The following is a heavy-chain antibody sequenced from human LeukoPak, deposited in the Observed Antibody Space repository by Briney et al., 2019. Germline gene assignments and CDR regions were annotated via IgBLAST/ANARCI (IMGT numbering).Heavy chain of an antibody. J-gene: IGHJ2*01. CDR3: ARDTYYDTSGYIRDWYFDL. Sequence: PSETLSLTCTVSGDSINSLDLWSWVRQPPGKGLEWIGHIYYSGSTNYNPSLKSRLIISVDTSKNQFSLKLSSVTAADTAVYYCARDTYYDTSGYIRDWYFDLWGRGTLVTVSS. CDR1: GDSINSLDL. D-gene: IGHD3-22*01. CDR2: IYYSGST. V-gene: IGHV4-59*11.